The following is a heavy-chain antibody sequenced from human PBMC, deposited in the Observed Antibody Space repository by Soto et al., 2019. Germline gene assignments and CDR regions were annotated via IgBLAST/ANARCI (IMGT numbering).Heavy chain of an antibody. CDR1: GFTFRSYA. CDR3: ARHAVLGGRDYYYGMDV. V-gene: IGHV3-21*01. CDR2: IDSSGTYT. D-gene: IGHD3-10*01. Sequence: VQLVESGGGVVQPGRSLRLSCAASGFTFRSYAMHWVRQAPGKGLEWVSSIDSSGTYTYYGDSVKGRFTISRDNAKNSLYLQMNSLRAEDTAVFYCARHAVLGGRDYYYGMDVWGQGTTVTVSS. J-gene: IGHJ6*02.